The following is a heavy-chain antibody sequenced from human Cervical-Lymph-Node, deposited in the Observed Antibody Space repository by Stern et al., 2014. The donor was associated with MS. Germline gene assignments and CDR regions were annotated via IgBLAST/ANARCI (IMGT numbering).Heavy chain of an antibody. Sequence: VQLVESGAEVKKPGASVKVSCKASGDTFSKNAVNWVRQAPGQGLEWMGWINADNGNTKYSQKFQGRVSITRDTSATTVYVELSSLTSEDTAVYYCASSSSRSSPGTFGSWGQGTLVTVS. CDR2: INADNGNT. J-gene: IGHJ4*02. V-gene: IGHV1-3*01. CDR1: GDTFSKNA. CDR3: ASSSSRSSPGTFGS. D-gene: IGHD6-6*01.